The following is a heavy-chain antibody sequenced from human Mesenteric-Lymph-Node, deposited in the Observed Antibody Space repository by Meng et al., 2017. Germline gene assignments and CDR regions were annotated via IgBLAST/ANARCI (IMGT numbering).Heavy chain of an antibody. J-gene: IGHJ2*01. CDR3: ARESPKLWYFDL. V-gene: IGHV3-74*01. CDR1: GFTFNSYW. CDR2: INIDGSSR. Sequence: GESLKISCAASGFTFNSYWMHWLRQVPGKGLVWVSRINIDGSSRSYAGSVEGRFTISRDNAKNTLYLQMNSLRAEDTAVYYCARESPKLWYFDLWGRGTLVTVSS.